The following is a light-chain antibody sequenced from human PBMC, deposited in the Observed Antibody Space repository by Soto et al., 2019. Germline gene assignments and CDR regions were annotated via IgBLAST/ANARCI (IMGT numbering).Light chain of an antibody. CDR2: GAS. V-gene: IGKV3-15*01. J-gene: IGKJ4*01. CDR1: QSVSSN. CDR3: QHRSNWPLT. Sequence: EIVMTQSPATLSVSPGERATLSCRASQSVSSNLAWYQQKPGQAPRLLIYGASTRATGIPARFSGSGSGTEFTLTISSLQSEDFAVYYCQHRSNWPLTFGGGTKVDI.